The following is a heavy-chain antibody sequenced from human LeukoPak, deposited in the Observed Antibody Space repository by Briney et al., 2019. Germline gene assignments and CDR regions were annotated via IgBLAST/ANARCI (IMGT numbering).Heavy chain of an antibody. V-gene: IGHV3-23*01. CDR2: LSDGGGAT. CDR1: GFTFSSYS. CDR3: ARGDTVITWHLDY. D-gene: IGHD4-17*01. Sequence: PGGSLRLSCTASGFTFSSYSMSWVRQAPGKGLQWVSILSDGGGATYSADSVKGRFTISRDNSKNTLYLQMSSLRAEDTAVYYCARGDTVITWHLDYWGQGTLVTVSS. J-gene: IGHJ4*02.